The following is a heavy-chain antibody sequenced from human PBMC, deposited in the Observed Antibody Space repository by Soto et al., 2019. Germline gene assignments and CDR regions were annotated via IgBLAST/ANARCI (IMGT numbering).Heavy chain of an antibody. J-gene: IGHJ4*02. CDR1: GFTFSDYW. D-gene: IGHD3-10*01. V-gene: IGHV3-7*05. CDR3: ARDGVEPGLYFDH. Sequence: EVQLAEAGGGLVQWGGSLRLSCAASGFTFSDYWMNWVRQAPGKGLEWVASIKYDGAEKTYVDSVKGRFTISRDNPKNSVYLQMASLRAEETAVYYCARDGVEPGLYFDHWGQGTPVTVSS. CDR2: IKYDGAEK.